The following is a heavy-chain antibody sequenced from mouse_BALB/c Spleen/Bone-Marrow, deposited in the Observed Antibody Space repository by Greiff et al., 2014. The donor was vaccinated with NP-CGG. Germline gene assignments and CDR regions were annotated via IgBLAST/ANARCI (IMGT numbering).Heavy chain of an antibody. Sequence: QVQLQQPGPELVRPGVSVKISCKSSGYTFTDYAMHWVKQSHAKSLEWIGVISTYSGNTNYNQKFKGKATMTVDKSSSTAYMELARLTSEDSAIYYCARYGYGSSYYAMDYWGQGTSVTVSS. D-gene: IGHD1-1*01. J-gene: IGHJ4*01. V-gene: IGHV1-67*01. CDR2: ISTYSGNT. CDR1: GYTFTDYA. CDR3: ARYGYGSSYYAMDY.